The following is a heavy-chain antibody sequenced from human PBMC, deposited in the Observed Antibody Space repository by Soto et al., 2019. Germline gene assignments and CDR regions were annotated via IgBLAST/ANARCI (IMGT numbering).Heavy chain of an antibody. CDR1: GGSISSYY. V-gene: IGHV4-4*07. CDR3: ARESANYDFWSGYLPGWFDP. Sequence: TLSLTCTVSGGSISSYYWSWIRQPAGKGLEWIGRIYTSGSTNYNPSLKSRVTMSVDTSKNQFSLKLSSVTAADTAVYYCARESANYDFWSGYLPGWFDPWGQGTLVTVSS. CDR2: IYTSGST. J-gene: IGHJ5*02. D-gene: IGHD3-3*01.